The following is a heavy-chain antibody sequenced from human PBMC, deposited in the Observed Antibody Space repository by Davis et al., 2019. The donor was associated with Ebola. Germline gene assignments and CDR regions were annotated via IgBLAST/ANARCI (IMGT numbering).Heavy chain of an antibody. CDR3: ARHHDHFDYYNGMDI. Sequence: MPSETLSLTCAVYGGSFSDYDWNWIRQPPGKGLEWIGKINHSGSTNYNPSLKSRVTMSVDTSKNQFSLKLSSVTAADTAVYYCARHHDHFDYYNGMDIWGQGTTVTVSS. D-gene: IGHD3-9*01. V-gene: IGHV4-34*01. J-gene: IGHJ6*02. CDR1: GGSFSDYD. CDR2: INHSGST.